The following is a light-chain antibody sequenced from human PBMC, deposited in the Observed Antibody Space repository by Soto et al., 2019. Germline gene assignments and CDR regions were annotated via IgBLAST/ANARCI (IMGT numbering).Light chain of an antibody. Sequence: DIVLTQSPGTLSLSPGDRATLSCRTSRFVSNYYVAWYQQSHGQAPRLLIYAASSRATDLPDRFSGSGSGTDFTLTISRLEHEDVAVYYCQNYAHSPAVFTFGTGTKVEI. CDR2: AAS. CDR3: QNYAHSPAVFT. V-gene: IGKV3-20*01. CDR1: RFVSNYY. J-gene: IGKJ3*01.